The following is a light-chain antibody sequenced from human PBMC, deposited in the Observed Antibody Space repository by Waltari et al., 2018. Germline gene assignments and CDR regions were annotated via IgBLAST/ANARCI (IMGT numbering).Light chain of an antibody. CDR1: QSVLFSSNNKNS. CDR3: QQYYSSPLSIT. CDR2: WAS. J-gene: IGKJ5*01. Sequence: DIVLTQSPDSLAVSLGERATINCRSSQSVLFSSNNKNSLAWYQQKPGQPPKFIIYWASTRESGVPDRFSGSGSGTDFTLTISSLQAEDVAIYYCQQYYSSPLSITFGQGTRLEIK. V-gene: IGKV4-1*01.